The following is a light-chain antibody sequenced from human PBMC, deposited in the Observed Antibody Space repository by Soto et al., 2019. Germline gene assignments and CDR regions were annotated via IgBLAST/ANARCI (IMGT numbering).Light chain of an antibody. CDR3: QQYGSSPPVT. Sequence: ETVLTQSPGTLSLSPGERVTLSCRASQSVCSRCFAWYQQKPGQAPRLLIYGASSRATGIPDRFSGSGSGTDFTLTISRLEPEDFAVYYCQQYGSSPPVTFGGGTKVEIK. CDR2: GAS. CDR1: QSVCSRC. V-gene: IGKV3-20*01. J-gene: IGKJ4*01.